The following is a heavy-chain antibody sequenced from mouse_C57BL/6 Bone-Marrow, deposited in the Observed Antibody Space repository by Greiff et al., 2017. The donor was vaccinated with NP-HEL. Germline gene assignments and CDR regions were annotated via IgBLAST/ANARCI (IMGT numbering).Heavy chain of an antibody. CDR2: ISDGGSYT. CDR1: GFTFSSYA. V-gene: IGHV5-4*01. D-gene: IGHD1-1*01. Sequence: EVQGVESGGGLVKPGGSLKLSCAASGFTFSSYAMSWVRQTPEKRLEWVATISDGGSYTYYPDNVKGRFTISRDNAKNNLYLQMSHLKSEDTAMYYCARDHLLLSPRGAMDYWGQGTSVTVSS. J-gene: IGHJ4*01. CDR3: ARDHLLLSPRGAMDY.